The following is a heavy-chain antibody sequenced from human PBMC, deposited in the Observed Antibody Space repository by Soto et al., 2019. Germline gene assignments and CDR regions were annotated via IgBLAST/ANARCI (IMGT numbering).Heavy chain of an antibody. V-gene: IGHV1-2*02. D-gene: IGHD3-22*01. J-gene: IGHJ4*02. CDR1: GYTFTSYY. Sequence: ASVKVSCKASGYTFTSYYIHWVRQAPGQGLEWMGWINPITGGTNYAPKFQGRVTMTRDTSITTAYMELSRLRSDDTAVYYCARNYYDSSERDYLDYWGQGTPVTVYS. CDR3: ARNYYDSSERDYLDY. CDR2: INPITGGT.